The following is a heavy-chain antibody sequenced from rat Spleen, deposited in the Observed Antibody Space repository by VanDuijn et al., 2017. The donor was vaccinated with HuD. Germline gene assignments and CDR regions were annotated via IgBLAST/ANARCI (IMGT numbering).Heavy chain of an antibody. CDR3: ARDRTYYGYSPFAY. V-gene: IGHV2-13*01. CDR2: IWGDGST. D-gene: IGHD1-9*01. CDR1: GFSLISYA. Sequence: VQLKESGPGLVQPSQTLSLTCTVSGFSLISYAVNWVRQPPGKGLEWMGGIWGDGSTNYNSDLKSRLSISRDTSKSQVFLKVNSLQTEDTATYYCARDRTYYGYSPFAYWGQGTLVTVSS. J-gene: IGHJ3*01.